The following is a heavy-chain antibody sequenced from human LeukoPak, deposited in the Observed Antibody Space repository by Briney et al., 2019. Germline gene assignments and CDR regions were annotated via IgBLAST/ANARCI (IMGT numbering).Heavy chain of an antibody. Sequence: SETLSLTCTVSGGAINSHYWNWIRQPPGKGLEWIGYISYNGSPNYNPSLKSRVSISADTSNNQFSLKLTSVTAADTALYYCARSLIQYGSDSAWPIHFDSWAREPWSPSPQ. CDR2: ISYNGSP. CDR3: ARSLIQYGSDSAWPIHFDS. V-gene: IGHV4-59*08. J-gene: IGHJ4*02. D-gene: IGHD4-17*01. CDR1: GGAINSHY.